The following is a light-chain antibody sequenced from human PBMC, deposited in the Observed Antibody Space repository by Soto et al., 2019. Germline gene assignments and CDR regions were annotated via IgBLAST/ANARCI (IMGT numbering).Light chain of an antibody. J-gene: IGKJ1*01. CDR2: DVS. V-gene: IGKV3-20*01. CDR1: QSVSDNQ. Sequence: ERVLTQSPGTLSLSPGERATLSCNISQSVSDNQLAWYQQKPGQAPRLLIYDVSSRATTIPDRFSGSGSGTHFTHTINRLEPEDFAVYYCKQYTQSLWTFGPGTKVDIK. CDR3: KQYTQSLWT.